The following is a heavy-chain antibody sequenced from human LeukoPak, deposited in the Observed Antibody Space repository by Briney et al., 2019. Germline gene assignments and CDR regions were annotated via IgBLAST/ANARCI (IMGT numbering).Heavy chain of an antibody. Sequence: ASVKVSCKASGGTFSSYAISWVRQAPGQGLEWMGWINPNSGGTNYAQKFQGRVTMTRDTSISTAYMELSRLRSDDTAVYYCARDVGDYWGQGTLVTVSS. CDR1: GGTFSSYA. J-gene: IGHJ4*02. D-gene: IGHD3-16*01. V-gene: IGHV1-2*02. CDR3: ARDVGDY. CDR2: INPNSGGT.